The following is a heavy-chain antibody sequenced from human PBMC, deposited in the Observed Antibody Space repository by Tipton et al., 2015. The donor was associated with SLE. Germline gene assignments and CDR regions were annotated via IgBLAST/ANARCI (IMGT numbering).Heavy chain of an antibody. CDR1: GGSISSGGYY. J-gene: IGHJ4*02. V-gene: IGHV4-31*03. D-gene: IGHD6-6*01. CDR3: ARISYSRSVGGFDY. CDR2: INHSGST. Sequence: TLSLTCTVSGGSISSGGYYWSWIRQHPGEGLEWIGEINHSGSTNYNPSLKSRVTISVDTSKNLFSLKLSSVTAADTAVSYCARISYSRSVGGFDYWGQGTLVTVSS.